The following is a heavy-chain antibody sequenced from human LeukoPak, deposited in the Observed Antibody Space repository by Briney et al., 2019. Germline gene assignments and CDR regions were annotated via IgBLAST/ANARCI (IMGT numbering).Heavy chain of an antibody. CDR1: GFTFSSYW. D-gene: IGHD4-11*01. CDR3: TRDSTTFRFGY. CDR2: IKQDGSEK. V-gene: IGHV3-7*03. J-gene: IGHJ4*02. Sequence: GGSLRLSCAASGFTFSSYWMSWVRQAPGKELEWVANIKQDGSEKYHVDSVKGRFTISRDTSRNTLYLQMNCLRADDTAVYYCTRDSTTFRFGYWGQGTLVTVSS.